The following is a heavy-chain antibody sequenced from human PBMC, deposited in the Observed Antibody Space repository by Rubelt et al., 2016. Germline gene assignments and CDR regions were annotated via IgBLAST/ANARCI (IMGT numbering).Heavy chain of an antibody. CDR2: ITSSGSYI. J-gene: IGHJ4*02. V-gene: IGHV3-21*01. CDR3: ARDRAAGKGGFDY. Sequence: GKGLEWVSSITSSGSYIYYADSLKGRFTISRDNAKNSLYLQMNSLRAEDTAVYYCARDRAAGKGGFDYWGQGTLVTVSS. D-gene: IGHD6-13*01.